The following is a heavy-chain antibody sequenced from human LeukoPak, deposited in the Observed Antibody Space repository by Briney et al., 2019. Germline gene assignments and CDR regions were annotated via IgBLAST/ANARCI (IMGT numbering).Heavy chain of an antibody. CDR2: ISHTGSIE. CDR3: ARDRAVALPTYYYYMDV. Sequence: PGRSLRLSCAASGFTFTTYVMHGVRQAPGKGLEWVAVISHTGSIETYADSVKGRFTISRDNSKNTVYLQMNSLKTEDTAVYYCARDRAVALPTYYYYMDVWGKGTTVTVSS. D-gene: IGHD2-15*01. CDR1: GFTFTTYV. V-gene: IGHV3-30*04. J-gene: IGHJ6*03.